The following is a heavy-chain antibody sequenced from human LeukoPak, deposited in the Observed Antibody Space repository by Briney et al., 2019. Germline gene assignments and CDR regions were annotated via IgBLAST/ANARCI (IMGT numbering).Heavy chain of an antibody. D-gene: IGHD5-18*01. CDR3: ARGRYTYGGAVGDYFDY. Sequence: SETLSLTCAVYGGSFSGYYWSWIRQPPGKGLEWIGEINHSGSTNYNPSLKSRVTISVDTSKNQFSLKLSSVTAADTAVYYCARGRYTYGGAVGDYFDYWGQGTLVTVSS. CDR2: INHSGST. J-gene: IGHJ4*02. V-gene: IGHV4-34*01. CDR1: GGSFSGYY.